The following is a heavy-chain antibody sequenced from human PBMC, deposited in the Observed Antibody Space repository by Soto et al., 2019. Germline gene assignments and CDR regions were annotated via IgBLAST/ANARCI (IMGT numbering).Heavy chain of an antibody. CDR1: GDTFTSYA. CDR2: INAGNGNT. CDR3: ARAWVVVTAPDY. Sequence: ASVKLSCTASGDTFTSYAMHWVRQAPGQRLEWMGWINAGNGNTKYSQKFQGRVTITRDTSASTAYMELSSLRSEDTAVYYCARAWVVVTAPDYWGQGTLVTVSS. D-gene: IGHD2-21*02. J-gene: IGHJ4*02. V-gene: IGHV1-3*01.